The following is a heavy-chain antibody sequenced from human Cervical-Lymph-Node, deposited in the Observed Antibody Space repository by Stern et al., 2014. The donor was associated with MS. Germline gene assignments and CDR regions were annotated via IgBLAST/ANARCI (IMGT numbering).Heavy chain of an antibody. CDR1: GFTFSSYA. Sequence: QVQLVQSGGGVVQPGRSLRLSCAASGFTFSSYAMHWVRQAPGKGLEWVAVISYDGSNKYYADSVKGRFTISRDNSKNTLYLQMNSLRAEDTAVYYCARDEGSGYDSFDYWGQGTLVTVSS. V-gene: IGHV3-30*01. CDR3: ARDEGSGYDSFDY. CDR2: ISYDGSNK. J-gene: IGHJ4*02. D-gene: IGHD5-12*01.